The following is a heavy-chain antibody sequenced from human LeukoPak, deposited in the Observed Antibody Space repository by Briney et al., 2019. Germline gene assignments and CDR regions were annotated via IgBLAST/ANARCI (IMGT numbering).Heavy chain of an antibody. J-gene: IGHJ4*02. CDR2: IYYSGST. CDR3: ARLLRTWSGKQGAY. D-gene: IGHD3-3*01. V-gene: IGHV4-39*01. CDR1: GGSISSSSDY. Sequence: SETLSLTCTVSGGSISSSSDYWGWIRQPPGKGLEWIGRIYYSGSTYYNPSLKSRVTISVDTSKNQFSLKLSSVSAADTAVYYCARLLRTWSGKQGAYWGQGTLVTVSS.